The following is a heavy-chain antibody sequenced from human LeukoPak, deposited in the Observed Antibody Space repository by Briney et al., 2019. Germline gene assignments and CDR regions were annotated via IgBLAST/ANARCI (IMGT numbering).Heavy chain of an antibody. D-gene: IGHD1-7*01. CDR1: GFTFSSYG. V-gene: IGHV3-33*06. CDR2: IWYDGSNK. J-gene: IGHJ4*02. Sequence: GRSLRLSCAASGFTFSSYGMHWVRQAPGKGLEWVAVIWYDGSNKYYADSVKGRFTISRDNSKNTLYLQMNSLRAEDTAVYYCAKDWRAGTTEMIDYWGQGTLVTVPS. CDR3: AKDWRAGTTEMIDY.